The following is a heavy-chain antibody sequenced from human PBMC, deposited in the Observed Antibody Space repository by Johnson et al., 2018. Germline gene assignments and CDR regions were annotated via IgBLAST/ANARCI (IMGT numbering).Heavy chain of an antibody. CDR2: ISYDGSNK. CDR3: GKVLGGFYDRSGYYAMDV. V-gene: IGHV3-30*18. CDR1: GFTFSSYG. D-gene: IGHD3-22*01. J-gene: IGHJ6*02. Sequence: QVQLVQSGGGVVQPGRSLRLSCAASGFTFSSYGMHWVRQAPGKGLEWVAVISYDGSNKYYADSVKGRFTIYRDNSKNTLYLKMNSVRTEDTAVYYCGKVLGGFYDRSGYYAMDVWGQGTTVTVSS.